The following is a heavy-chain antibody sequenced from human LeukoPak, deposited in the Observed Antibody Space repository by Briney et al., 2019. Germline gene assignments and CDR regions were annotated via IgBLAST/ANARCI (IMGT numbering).Heavy chain of an antibody. J-gene: IGHJ2*01. CDR1: GDSITSYY. CDR3: ARDQFGSNLGASGGPLYWYFDL. V-gene: IGHV4-59*01. CDR2: IYYSGST. D-gene: IGHD3-10*01. Sequence: SETLSLTCTVSGDSITSYYWSWIRQPPGKGLEWIGYIYYSGSTNYNPSLKSRVTISVDTSKNQFSLKLSSVTAADTAVYYCARDQFGSNLGASGGPLYWYFDLWGRGTLVTVSS.